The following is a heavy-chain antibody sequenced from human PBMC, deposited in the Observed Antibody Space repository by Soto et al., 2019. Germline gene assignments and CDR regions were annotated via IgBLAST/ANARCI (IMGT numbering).Heavy chain of an antibody. Sequence: EVQLLESGGGLVQPGGSLRLSCAASGFTFSSYAMSWVRQAPGKGLEWVSAISGSGGSTYYADSVKGRCTISRDNSKNTLYLQMNSLRAEDTAVYYCAKDWLAVRGEPPTDWCQGTLVTVSS. CDR2: ISGSGGST. J-gene: IGHJ4*02. CDR1: GFTFSSYA. V-gene: IGHV3-23*01. D-gene: IGHD3-10*01. CDR3: AKDWLAVRGEPPTD.